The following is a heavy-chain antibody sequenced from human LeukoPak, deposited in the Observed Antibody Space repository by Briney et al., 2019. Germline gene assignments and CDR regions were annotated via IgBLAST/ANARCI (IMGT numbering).Heavy chain of an antibody. J-gene: IGHJ4*02. CDR3: ARGAPDTIWFGDMSY. CDR2: IIPIFGTA. V-gene: IGHV1-69*05. CDR1: VGTFSSYA. D-gene: IGHD3-10*01. Sequence: SVKVSCKASVGTFSSYAISWVRQAPGQGLEWVGGIIPIFGTANYAQKFQGRVTITTDESTSTAYMELSSLRSEDTAVYYCARGAPDTIWFGDMSYWGQGTLVTVSS.